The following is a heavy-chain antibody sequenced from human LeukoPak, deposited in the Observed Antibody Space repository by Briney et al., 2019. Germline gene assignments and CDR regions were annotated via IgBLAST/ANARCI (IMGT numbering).Heavy chain of an antibody. V-gene: IGHV3-23*01. CDR3: AKDMELAS. Sequence: SGGSLTLSCAASGFTFRDAAMTWVRRAPGKGLEWVSLISSSGANAYYADSVKGRFTISRDNPKNTLYLQMNNLRGEDTAEYYCAKDMELASWGQGTLVTVSS. CDR2: ISSSGANA. D-gene: IGHD1-26*01. CDR1: GFTFRDAA. J-gene: IGHJ5*02.